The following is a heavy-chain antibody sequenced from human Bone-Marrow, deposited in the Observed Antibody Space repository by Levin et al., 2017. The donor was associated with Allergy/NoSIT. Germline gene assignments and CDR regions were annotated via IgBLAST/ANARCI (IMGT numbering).Heavy chain of an antibody. CDR2: MNPNSGDT. CDR3: ARRGAEVVGFGHAFDY. D-gene: IGHD2-15*01. J-gene: IGHJ4*02. CDR1: GYTFINYE. Sequence: ASVKVSCKASGYTFINYEINWVRQAPGQGFEWMGWMNPNSGDTGYAQKFQGRVTMTRDTSIATVYMELSSLRSEDTAVYYCARRGAEVVGFGHAFDYWGQGSLVTVSS. V-gene: IGHV1-8*01.